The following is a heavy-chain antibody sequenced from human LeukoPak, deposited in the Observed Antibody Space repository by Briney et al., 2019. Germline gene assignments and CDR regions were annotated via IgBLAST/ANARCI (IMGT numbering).Heavy chain of an antibody. CDR1: GFSVSNYY. J-gene: IGHJ4*02. CDR2: MYTGGGR. Sequence: GGSLRLSCAASGFSVSNYYMSWVRQPPGKGLEWVSVMYTGGGRYYGDSVKGRFTISRDNSKNTVFLQMNSLRVEDTALYYCTRGQSYCGADCYSDWGQGTLVTVSS. CDR3: TRGQSYCGADCYSD. V-gene: IGHV3-66*01. D-gene: IGHD2-21*02.